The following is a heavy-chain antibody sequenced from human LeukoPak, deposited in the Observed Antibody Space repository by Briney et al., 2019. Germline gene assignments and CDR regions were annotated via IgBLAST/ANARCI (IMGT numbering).Heavy chain of an antibody. D-gene: IGHD6-19*01. CDR3: ARRGIAVAGTGVDY. Sequence: GPLRLSYAASGFTLDDYGMSWVRQPPGKGLEWVSGINWNGGSTGYADSVKGRFTISRDNAKNSLYLQMNSLRAEDTALYYCARRGIAVAGTGVDYWGQGTLVTVSS. CDR1: GFTLDDYG. CDR2: INWNGGST. J-gene: IGHJ4*02. V-gene: IGHV3-20*03.